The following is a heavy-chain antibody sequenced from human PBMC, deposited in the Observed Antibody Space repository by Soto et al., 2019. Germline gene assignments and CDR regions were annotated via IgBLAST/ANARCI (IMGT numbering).Heavy chain of an antibody. D-gene: IGHD3-3*01. CDR1: GFTFSSYS. J-gene: IGHJ6*02. V-gene: IGHV3-21*01. CDR3: ARGVGGDFWSGYYTYYYYGMDV. CDR2: ISSSSSYI. Sequence: LRLSCAASGFTFSSYSMNWVRQAPGKGLEWVSSISSSSSYIYYADSVKGRFTISRDNAKNSLYLQMNSLRAEDTAVYYCARGVGGDFWSGYYTYYYYGMDVWGQGTTVTVSS.